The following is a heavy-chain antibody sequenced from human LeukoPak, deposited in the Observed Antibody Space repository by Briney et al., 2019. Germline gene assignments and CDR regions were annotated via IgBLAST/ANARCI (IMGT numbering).Heavy chain of an antibody. V-gene: IGHV3-21*01. CDR3: ARGSFLIMFGGLIV. CDR2: ISSSSSYI. D-gene: IGHD3-16*02. Sequence: GGSLRLSCAASGFTLSSYSMNWVRQAPGKGLEWVSSISSSSSYIYYADSVKGRFTISRDTSKNSLYLQMNSLRAEDTAVYYCARGSFLIMFGGLIVWGQGTLVTVSS. J-gene: IGHJ4*02. CDR1: GFTLSSYS.